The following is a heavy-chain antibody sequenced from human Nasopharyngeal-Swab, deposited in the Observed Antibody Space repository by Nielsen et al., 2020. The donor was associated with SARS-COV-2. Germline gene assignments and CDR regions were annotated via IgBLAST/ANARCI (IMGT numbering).Heavy chain of an antibody. Sequence: GESLKISYSASGFTFSSYAMHWVRQAPGKGLEYVSAISSNGGSTYYADSVKGRFTISRDNSKNTLYLQMSSLRAEDTAVYYCVKGGYGVYFDYWGQGTLVTVSS. CDR1: GFTFSSYA. V-gene: IGHV3-64D*06. J-gene: IGHJ4*02. CDR3: VKGGYGVYFDY. CDR2: ISSNGGST. D-gene: IGHD4-17*01.